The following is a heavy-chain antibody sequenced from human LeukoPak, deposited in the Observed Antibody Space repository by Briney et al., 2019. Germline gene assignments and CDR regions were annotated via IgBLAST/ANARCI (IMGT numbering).Heavy chain of an antibody. V-gene: IGHV3-21*01. CDR2: ISSSSSYI. J-gene: IGHJ3*02. CDR3: ARDGQDDAFDI. Sequence: GGSLRLSCAASGFTFSSYSMNWVRQAPGKGLEWVSSISSSSSYIYYADSVKGRFTISRDNAKNSLYLQMNSLRAEDTAVYYCARDGQDDAFDIWGQGTMVTVSS. CDR1: GFTFSSYS.